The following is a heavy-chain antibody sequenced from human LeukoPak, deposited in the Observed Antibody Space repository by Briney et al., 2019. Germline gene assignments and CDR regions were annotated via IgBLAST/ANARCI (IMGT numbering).Heavy chain of an antibody. D-gene: IGHD3-9*01. CDR3: ARDMTGDNYDY. Sequence: PGGSLRLSCAASGFTFSSYWMHWVRHAPGKGLVWVSRINSDGSSTSYADSVKGRFTISRDNAKNTLYLQMNSLRAEDTAVYYCARDMTGDNYDYWGQGTLVTVSS. V-gene: IGHV3-74*01. CDR2: INSDGSST. J-gene: IGHJ4*02. CDR1: GFTFSSYW.